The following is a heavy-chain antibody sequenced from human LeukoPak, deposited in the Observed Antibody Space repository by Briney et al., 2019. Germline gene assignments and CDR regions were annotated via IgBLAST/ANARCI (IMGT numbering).Heavy chain of an antibody. CDR2: IKSDESST. V-gene: IGHV3-74*01. Sequence: GGSLRLSCAASGFTFSSYWMHWVRQAPGKGLVWVSRIKSDESSTDYADSVKGRFTISRDNAKNTLYLQMNSLRAEDTAVYYCARGYSSSWYFFDYWGQGTLVTVSS. D-gene: IGHD6-13*01. J-gene: IGHJ4*02. CDR1: GFTFSSYW. CDR3: ARGYSSSWYFFDY.